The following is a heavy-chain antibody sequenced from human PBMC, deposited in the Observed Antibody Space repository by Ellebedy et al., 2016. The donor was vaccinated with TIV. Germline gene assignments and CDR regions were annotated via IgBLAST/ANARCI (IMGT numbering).Heavy chain of an antibody. Sequence: GESLKISCAASGFTFSSYWMHWVRQAPGKGLVWVSRIIYDGSSTTYADSVRGRFNFSRDNAKNTLYLKLNSLRAEETAVYYCGRGNYYGVDVWGQGTTVTVSS. CDR2: IIYDGSST. V-gene: IGHV3-74*03. CDR3: GRGNYYGVDV. J-gene: IGHJ6*02. CDR1: GFTFSSYW.